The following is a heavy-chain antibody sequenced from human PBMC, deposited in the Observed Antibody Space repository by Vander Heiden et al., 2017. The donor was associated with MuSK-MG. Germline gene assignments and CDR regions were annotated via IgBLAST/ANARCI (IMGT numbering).Heavy chain of an antibody. V-gene: IGHV1-69*01. CDR2: IIPIFGTA. Sequence: QVQLVQSGAEVKKPGSSVKVSCKASGGTFSSYAISSVRQAPGQGLEWMGGIIPIFGTANYAQKFQGRVTITADESTSTAYMELSSLRSEDTAVYYCARSPPYYYDSSGYYPYYYYGMDVWGQGTTVTVSS. CDR1: GGTFSSYA. J-gene: IGHJ6*02. CDR3: ARSPPYYYDSSGYYPYYYYGMDV. D-gene: IGHD3-22*01.